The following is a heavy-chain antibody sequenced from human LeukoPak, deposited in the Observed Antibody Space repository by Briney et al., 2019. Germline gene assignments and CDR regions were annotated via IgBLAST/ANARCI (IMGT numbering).Heavy chain of an antibody. V-gene: IGHV4-34*01. D-gene: IGHD2-2*01. Sequence: SETLSLTCAVYGGSFSGYYWSWIRQPPGKGLERIGEINHSGSTNYNPSLKSRVTISVDTSKNQFSLKLSSVTAADTAVYYCARVVVVPAAKSRYYYYYGMDVWGQGTTVTVSS. CDR1: GGSFSGYY. CDR3: ARVVVVPAAKSRYYYYYGMDV. CDR2: INHSGST. J-gene: IGHJ6*02.